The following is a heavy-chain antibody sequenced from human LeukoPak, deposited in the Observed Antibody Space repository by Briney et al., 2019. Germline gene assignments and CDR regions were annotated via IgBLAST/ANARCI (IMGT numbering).Heavy chain of an antibody. CDR1: GSTFRNFG. Sequence: GGSLRLSCAASGSTFRNFGMSWVRQAPGKGLEWVSSVRGSGGSTYYADSVKGRFTISRDNSKNTLYLQMNSLRAEDTAVYYCAKDQIALLGSFFDYWGQGTLVTVSS. CDR3: AKDQIALLGSFFDY. D-gene: IGHD2/OR15-2a*01. J-gene: IGHJ4*02. CDR2: VRGSGGST. V-gene: IGHV3-23*01.